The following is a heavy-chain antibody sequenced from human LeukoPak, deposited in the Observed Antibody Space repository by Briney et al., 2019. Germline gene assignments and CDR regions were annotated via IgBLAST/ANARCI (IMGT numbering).Heavy chain of an antibody. D-gene: IGHD4-23*01. V-gene: IGHV3-23*01. CDR2: IIASGTST. Sequence: GGSLRLSCAASGITFSDYAFSWVRQAPGKELEWVSTIIASGTSTFQAASVKGRFTISRDPSTNTLFLHMTSLRAEDTALYSCAKHPGPYGANPFDSWGLGTLVTVSS. CDR3: AKHPGPYGANPFDS. J-gene: IGHJ4*02. CDR1: GITFSDYA.